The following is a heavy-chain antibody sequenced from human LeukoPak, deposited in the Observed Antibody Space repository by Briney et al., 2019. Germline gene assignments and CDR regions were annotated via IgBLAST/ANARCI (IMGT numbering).Heavy chain of an antibody. CDR1: GYTFTTYG. J-gene: IGHJ6*03. Sequence: ASVKVSCKASGYTFTTYGISWVRQAPGQGLEWMGWISVYTGNAHYAQTLQGRVTMTTDTSTSTAYMELGSLRSDDTAVYYCATAGDYFYYMDVWGKGTTVTVSS. D-gene: IGHD1-1*01. CDR3: ATAGDYFYYMDV. V-gene: IGHV1-18*01. CDR2: ISVYTGNA.